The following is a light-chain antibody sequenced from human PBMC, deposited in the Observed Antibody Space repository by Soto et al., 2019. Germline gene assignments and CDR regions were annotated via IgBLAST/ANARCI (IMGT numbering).Light chain of an antibody. CDR3: KHYGSSSWT. Sequence: EVVLTQSPATLSLSPGERATLSCRASQSFSSYLSYLAWYQQKPGQAPRLLIYGTYSRATGIQDRFSGSGSGTDFTLSISRLEPEDFAVYFCKHYGSSSWTFGRGTKVDNK. CDR2: GTY. V-gene: IGKV3-20*01. CDR1: QSFSSYLSY. J-gene: IGKJ1*01.